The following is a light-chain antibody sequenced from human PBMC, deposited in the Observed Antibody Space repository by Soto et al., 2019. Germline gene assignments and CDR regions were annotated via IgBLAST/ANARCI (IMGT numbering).Light chain of an antibody. Sequence: QSALTQPASVSGSPGQSIAISCTGTSSDVGGYNYVSWYQQHPGKAPKLMIYDVNNRPSGVSNRFSGSKSGNTASLTISGLEAEDEADYYCCSYTTSSTYVFGTGPKLTVL. CDR2: DVN. J-gene: IGLJ1*01. CDR1: SSDVGGYNY. CDR3: CSYTTSSTYV. V-gene: IGLV2-14*03.